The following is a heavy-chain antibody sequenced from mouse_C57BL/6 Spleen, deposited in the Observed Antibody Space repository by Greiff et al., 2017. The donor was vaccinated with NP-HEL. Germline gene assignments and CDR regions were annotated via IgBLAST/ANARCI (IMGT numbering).Heavy chain of an antibody. D-gene: IGHD2-5*01. J-gene: IGHJ4*01. Sequence: EVQLVESGGGLVQPGGSLSLSCAASGFTFTDYYMSWVRQPPGKALEWLGFIRNKANGYKTEYSASVKGRFTISRDNSQSFLYLQMNALRAEDSATYYCARYQSHSNPAMDYWGQGTSVTVSS. CDR1: GFTFTDYY. V-gene: IGHV7-3*01. CDR2: IRNKANGYKT. CDR3: ARYQSHSNPAMDY.